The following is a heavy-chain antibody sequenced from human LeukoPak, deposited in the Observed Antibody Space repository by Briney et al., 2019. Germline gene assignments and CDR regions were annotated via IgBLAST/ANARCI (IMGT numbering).Heavy chain of an antibody. V-gene: IGHV1-2*02. CDR2: INPNSGGT. CDR3: ARAPTSSGWYYFDY. CDR1: GYTFTGYY. D-gene: IGHD6-19*01. Sequence: ASVKVSCKASGYTFTGYYMHWVRQAPGQGLEWMGWINPNSGGTNYAQKFQGRVTMTRGTSISTAYMELSRLRSDDTAVYYCARAPTSSGWYYFDYWGQGTLVTVSS. J-gene: IGHJ4*02.